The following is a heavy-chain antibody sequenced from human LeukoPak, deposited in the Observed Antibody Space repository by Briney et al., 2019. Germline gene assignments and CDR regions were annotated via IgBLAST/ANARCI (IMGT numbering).Heavy chain of an antibody. CDR1: GFTFSSYW. CDR3: ATSRDVSLWFGELC. D-gene: IGHD3-10*01. CDR2: IKGDGSEK. Sequence: GGSLRLSCAASGFTFSSYWMSWVRQAPGRGLEWVASIKGDGSEKYYVDSVKGRFTISRDNAKNSLYLQMNSLRAEDTAVYYCATSRDVSLWFGELCWGQGTLVTVSS. V-gene: IGHV3-7*01. J-gene: IGHJ4*02.